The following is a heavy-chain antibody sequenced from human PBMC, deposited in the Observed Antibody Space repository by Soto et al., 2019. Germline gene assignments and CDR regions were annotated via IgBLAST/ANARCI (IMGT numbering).Heavy chain of an antibody. Sequence: ASVKVSCKASGYTFNSHAIHWVRQDPGQRPEWLGWINAGNGNTYYSEKFEGRVTFTRDTLATTVNMELTSLTYEDTAVYYCGRDQSGIGYYVDWFDPWGQGTLVTVSS. CDR1: GYTFNSHA. CDR2: INAGNGNT. V-gene: IGHV1-3*01. D-gene: IGHD3-10*02. J-gene: IGHJ5*02. CDR3: GRDQSGIGYYVDWFDP.